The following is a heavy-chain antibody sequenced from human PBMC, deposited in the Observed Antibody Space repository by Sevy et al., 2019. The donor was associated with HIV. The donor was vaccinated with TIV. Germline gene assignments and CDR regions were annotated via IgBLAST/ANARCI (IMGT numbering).Heavy chain of an antibody. V-gene: IGHV3-48*02. CDR2: ISSSSSTI. J-gene: IGHJ4*02. Sequence: GGSLRLSCAASGFTFSSYSMNWVRQAPGKGLEWVSYISSSSSTIYYAESVKGRFTISRDNAKNSLYLQMNSLRDEDTAVYYCARVVDYYDSSGYWNWGQGTLVTVSS. D-gene: IGHD3-22*01. CDR1: GFTFSSYS. CDR3: ARVVDYYDSSGYWN.